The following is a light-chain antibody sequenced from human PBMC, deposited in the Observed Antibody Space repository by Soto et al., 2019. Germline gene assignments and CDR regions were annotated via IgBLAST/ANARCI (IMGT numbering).Light chain of an antibody. CDR2: RNN. CDR1: SSNSGNHY. J-gene: IGLJ2*01. CDR3: AIWDDRLGVL. V-gene: IGLV1-47*01. Sequence: QSVLTQPPSASGTPGQRVTISCSASSSNSGNHYVYWYQQVPGTPPKLLIYRNNQRPSGVPDRFSGSRSGTSASLAISGLRSEDEADYYCAIWDDRLGVLFGGGTTLPVL.